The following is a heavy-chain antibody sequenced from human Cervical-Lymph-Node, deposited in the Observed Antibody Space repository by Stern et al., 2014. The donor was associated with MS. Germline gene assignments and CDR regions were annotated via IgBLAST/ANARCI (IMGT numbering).Heavy chain of an antibody. D-gene: IGHD5-12*01. CDR2: IFPRDSNT. CDR1: GYLFDDYW. V-gene: IGHV5-51*03. CDR3: ARSPATPSGYDRFDY. Sequence: EVQLVQSGAEVKKPGESLKISCEASGYLFDDYWIGWVRQMSGRGLELVAIIFPRDSNTRYSPSVQGQVTISADKSISTAYLQWSSLKASDPPMYSCARSPATPSGYDRFDYWGQGALVTVSS. J-gene: IGHJ4*02.